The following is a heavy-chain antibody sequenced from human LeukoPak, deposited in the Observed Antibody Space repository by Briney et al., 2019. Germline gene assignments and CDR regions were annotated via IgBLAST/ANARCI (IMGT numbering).Heavy chain of an antibody. CDR1: GGSISSSSYY. CDR3: AMSRLGGWLSAFDI. V-gene: IGHV4-39*01. Sequence: SETLSLTCTVFGGSISSSSYYWGWIRQPPGKGLEWIGSIYYSGSTYYNPSLKSRVTISVDTSKNQFSVKLNSVTAADTAVYYCAMSRLGGWLSAFDIWGQGTMVTVSS. CDR2: IYYSGST. J-gene: IGHJ3*02. D-gene: IGHD3-22*01.